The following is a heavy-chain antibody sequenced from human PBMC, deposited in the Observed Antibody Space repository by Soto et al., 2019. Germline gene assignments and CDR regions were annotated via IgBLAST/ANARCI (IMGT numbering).Heavy chain of an antibody. CDR1: GLSLSTDPVG. V-gene: IGHV2-5*02. CDR2: IYWDDDK. CDR3: GRPEISGFWFDP. J-gene: IGHJ5*02. Sequence: QITLKESGPSLVKPTQPLTLTCTFSGLSLSTDPVGVGWIRQPPGKALEWLALIYWDDDKRYSPSMNSRLTITKDTARTQVILTMTNMDPVDTATYDCGRPEISGFWFDPWGQGTLVTVSS.